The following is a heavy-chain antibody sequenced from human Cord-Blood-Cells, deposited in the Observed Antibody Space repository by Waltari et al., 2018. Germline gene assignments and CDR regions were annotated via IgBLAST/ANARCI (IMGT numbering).Heavy chain of an antibody. Sequence: EINHSGSTNYTPSLKSRVTISVDTSKNQFSLKLSFVTAADTAVYYCARKVVGLRFLECYWYFDLWGRGTLVTVSS. D-gene: IGHD3-3*01. V-gene: IGHV4-34*01. J-gene: IGHJ2*01. CDR3: ARKVVGLRFLECYWYFDL. CDR2: INHSGST.